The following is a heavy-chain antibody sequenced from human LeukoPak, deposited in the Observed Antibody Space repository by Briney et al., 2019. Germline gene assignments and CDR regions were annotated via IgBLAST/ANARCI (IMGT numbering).Heavy chain of an antibody. D-gene: IGHD2-21*02. CDR2: ISYDGSNK. J-gene: IGHJ5*02. CDR3: SRTYCGGDCYYNWFDP. V-gene: IGHV3-30-3*01. Sequence: GGSLRLSCAASGFTFSSYAMHWVRQAPGKGLEWVAVISYDGSNKYYADSVKDRFTISRDNSKNTLYLQMNSLRAEDTAVYYCSRTYCGGDCYYNWFDPWGQGTLVTVSS. CDR1: GFTFSSYA.